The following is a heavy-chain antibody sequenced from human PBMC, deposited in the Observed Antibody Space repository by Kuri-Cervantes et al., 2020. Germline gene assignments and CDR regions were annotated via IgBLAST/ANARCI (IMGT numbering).Heavy chain of an antibody. CDR3: AGGARRQATKFDY. CDR1: GGSFSGYY. V-gene: IGHV4-34*01. Sequence: GSLRLSCAVYGGSFSGYYWSWIRQPPGKGLEWIGEINHSGNTNYNPSLKSRVTISVDTSKNQFSLTLSSVTAADTAVYYFAGGARRQATKFDYWGQGTLVTVSS. J-gene: IGHJ4*02. CDR2: INHSGNT. D-gene: IGHD5-24*01.